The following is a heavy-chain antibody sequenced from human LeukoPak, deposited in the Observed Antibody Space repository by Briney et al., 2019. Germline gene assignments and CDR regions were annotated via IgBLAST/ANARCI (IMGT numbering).Heavy chain of an antibody. CDR2: FTGSGDTT. J-gene: IGHJ4*02. D-gene: IGHD3-10*01. Sequence: AGSLRLSCAASGFTFSSYAMSWVRQAPGKGLEWVSTFTGSGDTTYYADSVKGRFTISRDNSKKKLYLQMNSLRAEDTAIYYCATDMVREYDYWGQGTLVTVSS. CDR3: ATDMVREYDY. V-gene: IGHV3-23*01. CDR1: GFTFSSYA.